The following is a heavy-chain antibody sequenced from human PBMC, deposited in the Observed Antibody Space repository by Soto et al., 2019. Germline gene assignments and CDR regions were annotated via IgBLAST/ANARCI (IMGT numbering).Heavy chain of an antibody. Sequence: CKGSGYSFSTYWIGWVRQMPGKGLEWMGIIYPGDSDARYSPSFQGQVSISADKSISTAYLQWSSLKASDTAMYYCTRLEQVDYGDYGSCHYWGQGTQVTVS. V-gene: IGHV5-51*01. CDR2: IYPGDSDA. CDR3: TRLEQVDYGDYGSCHY. J-gene: IGHJ4*02. CDR1: GYSFSTYW. D-gene: IGHD4-17*01.